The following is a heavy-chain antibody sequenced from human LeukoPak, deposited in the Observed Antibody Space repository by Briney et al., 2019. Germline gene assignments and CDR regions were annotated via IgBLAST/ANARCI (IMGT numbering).Heavy chain of an antibody. V-gene: IGHV3-53*01. D-gene: IGHD4-23*01. CDR2: IYSGGST. Sequence: PGGSLRLSCAASGFPASSNYMNWVRQAPGKGLEWVSVIYSGGSTYYADSVKGRFTISRDNSKNTLYLQMSSLRAEDTAVYYCARARGIVTPLDYWGQGTLVTVSS. CDR3: ARARGIVTPLDY. J-gene: IGHJ4*02. CDR1: GFPASSNY.